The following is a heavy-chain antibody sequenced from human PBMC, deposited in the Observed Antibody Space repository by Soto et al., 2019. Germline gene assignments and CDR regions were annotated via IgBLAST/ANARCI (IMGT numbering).Heavy chain of an antibody. CDR3: ARHVVFLEWLFKRYYYYGMDV. CDR2: IYYSGST. J-gene: IGHJ6*02. CDR1: GGSISSSSYY. Sequence: QLQLQESGPGLVKPSATLSLTCTVSGGSISSSSYYWGWIRQPPGKGLEWIGSIYYSGSTYYNPSLKSRVTISVDTSKNHFSLKLSSVTAADTAVYYCARHVVFLEWLFKRYYYYGMDVWGQGTTVTVSS. V-gene: IGHV4-39*01. D-gene: IGHD3-3*01.